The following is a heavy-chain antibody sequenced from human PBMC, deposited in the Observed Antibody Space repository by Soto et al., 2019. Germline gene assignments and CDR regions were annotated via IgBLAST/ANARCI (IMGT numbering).Heavy chain of an antibody. CDR2: IYYSGST. Sequence: QVQLQESGPGLVKPSQTLSLTCTVSGGSISSGGYYWSWIRQHPGKGLEWIGYIYYSGSTYYNPSLKSRVTISVDTSKNQFSLKLSYVTAADTAVYYCAREGFYGSGSYYNEYYFDYWGQGTLVTVSS. D-gene: IGHD3-10*01. CDR3: AREGFYGSGSYYNEYYFDY. CDR1: GGSISSGGYY. V-gene: IGHV4-31*03. J-gene: IGHJ4*02.